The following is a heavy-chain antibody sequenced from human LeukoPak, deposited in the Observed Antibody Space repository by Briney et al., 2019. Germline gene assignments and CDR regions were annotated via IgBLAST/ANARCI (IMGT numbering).Heavy chain of an antibody. CDR3: VKITSVTGGDC. CDR2: ISSNGGSS. Sequence: GGSLRLSCSASGFTFSACAMYWVRQAPGEGLEYVSGISSNGGSSFYADSVKGRCTISRDNSKNTLYLQMSSLRAEDTAVYYCVKITSVTGGDCWGQGTRLTVSS. CDR1: GFTFSACA. D-gene: IGHD1-1*01. V-gene: IGHV3-64D*09. J-gene: IGHJ4*02.